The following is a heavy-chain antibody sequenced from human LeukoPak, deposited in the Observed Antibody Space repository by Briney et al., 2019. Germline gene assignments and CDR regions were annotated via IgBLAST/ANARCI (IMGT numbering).Heavy chain of an antibody. Sequence: PSETLSLTCGVYGGSLSGHYWSWIRQPPGKGLEWIGESIHSGSTNYNPSLESRVTISLDKPKNQFSLKLSSVTAADTAVYYCARGQTQLWFNYWGQGTLVTVSS. J-gene: IGHJ4*02. CDR3: ARGQTQLWFNY. D-gene: IGHD5-18*01. CDR2: SIHSGST. CDR1: GGSLSGHY. V-gene: IGHV4-34*01.